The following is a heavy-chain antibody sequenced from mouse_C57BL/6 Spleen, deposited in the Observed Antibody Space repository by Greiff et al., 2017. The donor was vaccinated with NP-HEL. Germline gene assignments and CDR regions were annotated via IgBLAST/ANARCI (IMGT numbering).Heavy chain of an antibody. CDR3: TTYGYYEYYFDY. Sequence: EVHLVESGAELVRPGASVKLSCTASGFNIKDDYMHWVKQRPEQGLEWIGWIDPENGDTEYASKFQGKATITADTSSNTAYLQLSSLTSEDTAVYYCTTYGYYEYYFDYWGQGTTLTVSS. CDR1: GFNIKDDY. V-gene: IGHV14-4*01. CDR2: IDPENGDT. J-gene: IGHJ2*01. D-gene: IGHD2-3*01.